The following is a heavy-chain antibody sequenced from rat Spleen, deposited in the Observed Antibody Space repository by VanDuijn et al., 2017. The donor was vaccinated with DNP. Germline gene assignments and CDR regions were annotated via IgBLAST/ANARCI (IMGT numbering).Heavy chain of an antibody. Sequence: EVLLVESGGGLVQPGRSLKLSCAASGFTFSDYNMAWVRQAPKKGLEWVATNIYDGSRTYYRDYVKDRFTNSRDNAKSTLYLQMDSLRSEETATYYCARGEVDTYYWYFDFWGPRTMVTVSS. V-gene: IGHV5S10*01. D-gene: IGHD1-3*01. CDR3: ARGEVDTYYWYFDF. CDR2: NIYDGSRT. J-gene: IGHJ1*01. CDR1: GFTFSDYN.